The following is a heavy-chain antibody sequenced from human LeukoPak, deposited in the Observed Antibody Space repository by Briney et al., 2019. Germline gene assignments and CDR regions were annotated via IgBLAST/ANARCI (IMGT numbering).Heavy chain of an antibody. CDR3: VTVGMTSIWSYLRFDP. V-gene: IGHV3-66*01. D-gene: IGHD1-26*01. CDR2: IYSGGTT. Sequence: GGSLRLSCTASGFTFGDYAVSWVRQAPGKGLEWVSIIYSGGTTYYADSVKGRFTIFKDNSKNTVYLQMSSLRAEDTAVYYCVTVGMTSIWSYLRFDPRGQGTLVSVSS. CDR1: GFTFGDYA. J-gene: IGHJ5*02.